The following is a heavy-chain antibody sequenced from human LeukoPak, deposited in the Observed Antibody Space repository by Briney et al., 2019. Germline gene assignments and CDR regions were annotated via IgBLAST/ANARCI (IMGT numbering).Heavy chain of an antibody. CDR3: ARGGYYGSGSFYSTQTSVFDY. V-gene: IGHV6-1*01. J-gene: IGHJ4*02. D-gene: IGHD3-10*01. CDR2: TYYRSDWYN. Sequence: SQTLSLTCDISGDSVSSNSAAWNWIRQSPSRGLEWLGRTYYRSDWYNDYSVSVKSRITINPDTSKYQFSLQLNSVTPEDTAGYYCARGGYYGSGSFYSTQTSVFDYWGQGTLVTVSS. CDR1: GDSVSSNSAA.